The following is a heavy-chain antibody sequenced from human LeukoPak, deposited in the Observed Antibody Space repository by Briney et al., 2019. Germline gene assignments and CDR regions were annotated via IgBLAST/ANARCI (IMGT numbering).Heavy chain of an antibody. D-gene: IGHD3-9*01. CDR3: ARVNQRVLRYFDWFQGRYFDY. CDR1: GFTFSDYY. V-gene: IGHV3-11*04. CDR2: ISSSGSTI. J-gene: IGHJ4*02. Sequence: GGSLRLSCAASGFTFSDYYMSWIRQAPGKGLEWVSYISSSGSTIYYADSVKGRFTISRDNAKNSLYLQMNSLRAEYTAVYYCARVNQRVLRYFDWFQGRYFDYWGQGTLVTVSS.